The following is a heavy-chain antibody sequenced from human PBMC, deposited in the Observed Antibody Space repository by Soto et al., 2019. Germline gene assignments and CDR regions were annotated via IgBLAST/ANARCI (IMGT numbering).Heavy chain of an antibody. J-gene: IGHJ4*02. CDR2: ISSSSNTI. CDR1: GFTFSSYS. V-gene: IGHV3-48*01. Sequence: EVQLVESGGGLVQPGGSLRLSCAASGFTFSSYSMNWVRQAPGKGLEWASYISSSSNTIYYADSVKGRFTSSRDNAKNSLYLQMNSLRAEDTGVYYCVRDAPPDDYWGQGTLVTVSS. CDR3: VRDAPPDDY.